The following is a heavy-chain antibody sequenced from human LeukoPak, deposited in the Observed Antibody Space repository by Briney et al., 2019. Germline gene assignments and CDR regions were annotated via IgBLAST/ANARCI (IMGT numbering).Heavy chain of an antibody. J-gene: IGHJ4*02. CDR2: IKQDGSEK. V-gene: IGHV3-7*01. Sequence: GGSLRLSCAASGFTFSSYWMHWVRQAPGKGLEWVANIKQDGSEKHYVDSVKGRFTISRDNAKNSLYLQMNSLEAEDTAVYYCARIGYSSSGFDYWGQGTLVTVSS. D-gene: IGHD6-6*01. CDR3: ARIGYSSSGFDY. CDR1: GFTFSSYW.